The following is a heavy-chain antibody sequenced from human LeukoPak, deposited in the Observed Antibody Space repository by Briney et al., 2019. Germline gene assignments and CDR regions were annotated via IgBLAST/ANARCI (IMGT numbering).Heavy chain of an antibody. CDR1: GFTFSSYA. D-gene: IGHD5-18*01. CDR2: ISGSGGST. Sequence: GGSLRLSCAASGFTFSSYAMSWVRQAPGKGLEWVSAISGSGGSTYYADSAKGRFTISRDNSKNTLYLQMNSLRAEDTAVYYCAKDLSRGTAMVVFDYWGQGTLVTVSS. V-gene: IGHV3-23*01. CDR3: AKDLSRGTAMVVFDY. J-gene: IGHJ4*02.